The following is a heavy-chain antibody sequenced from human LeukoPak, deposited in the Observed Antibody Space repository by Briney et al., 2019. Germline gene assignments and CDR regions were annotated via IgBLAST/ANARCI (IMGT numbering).Heavy chain of an antibody. Sequence: PGGSLRLSCAASGFTFDDYAMHWVRQAPGKGLEWVSGISWNSGSIGYADSVKGRFTISRDNSKNTLYLQMNSLRAEDTAVYYCARPTHPLVVPAAMDVWGQGTTVTVSS. CDR3: ARPTHPLVVPAAMDV. CDR1: GFTFDDYA. J-gene: IGHJ6*02. V-gene: IGHV3-9*01. D-gene: IGHD2-2*01. CDR2: ISWNSGSI.